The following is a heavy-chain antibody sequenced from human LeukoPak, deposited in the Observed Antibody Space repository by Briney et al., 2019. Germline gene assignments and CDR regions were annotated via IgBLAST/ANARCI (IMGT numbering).Heavy chain of an antibody. CDR2: ITWDGGGT. J-gene: IGHJ4*02. CDR1: GFTLDDYA. V-gene: IGHV3-43D*03. CDR3: AKEDFDY. Sequence: PGGSLRLSCAASGFTLDDYAMHWVRQVPGKGLEWVSLITWDGGGTYYADSVKGRFTISRDNRKSSLHLEMNSLRLEDTAFYYCAKEDFDYWGQGTLVTVSS.